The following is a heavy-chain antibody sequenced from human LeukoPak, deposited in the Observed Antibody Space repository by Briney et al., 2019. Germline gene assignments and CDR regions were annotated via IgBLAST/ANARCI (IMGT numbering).Heavy chain of an antibody. J-gene: IGHJ1*01. D-gene: IGHD3/OR15-3a*01. CDR1: GFTFSSSW. CDR2: INHDGSQK. CDR3: GGWTDRVYNF. V-gene: IGHV3-7*01. Sequence: PGGSLRLSCAASGFTFSSSWRNWVRQAPGKGLQWVGNINHDGSQKKFVDSVMGGFTMFKDNAKNALYLQMNNMTVEEAAVCYCGGWTDRVYNFWGEDTVLTLSS.